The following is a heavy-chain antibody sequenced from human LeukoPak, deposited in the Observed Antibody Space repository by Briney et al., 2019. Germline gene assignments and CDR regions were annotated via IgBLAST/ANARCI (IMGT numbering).Heavy chain of an antibody. Sequence: GGSLRLSCAASGFTFSDYYMSWIRQAPGKGLEWVSYISSSGSTIYYADAVEGRFTISRDNAKNSLYLQMNSLRAEDTAVYYCARDPMTTEGYYYYYMDVWGKGTTVTVSS. CDR3: ARDPMTTEGYYYYYMDV. J-gene: IGHJ6*03. CDR1: GFTFSDYY. D-gene: IGHD4-11*01. CDR2: ISSSGSTI. V-gene: IGHV3-11*04.